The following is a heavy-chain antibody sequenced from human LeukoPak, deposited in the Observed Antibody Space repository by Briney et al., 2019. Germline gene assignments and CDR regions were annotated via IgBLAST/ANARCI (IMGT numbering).Heavy chain of an antibody. D-gene: IGHD3-3*01. CDR1: GYTFTSYC. Sequence: ASVKVSCKASGYTFTSYCMHWVRQAPGQGLEWMGIINPSGGSTSYAQKFQGRVTMTRDTSTSTVYMELSSPRSEDTAVYYCARNTIFGVPSYYYYYYMDVWGKGTTVTVSS. J-gene: IGHJ6*03. CDR3: ARNTIFGVPSYYYYYYMDV. V-gene: IGHV1-46*01. CDR2: INPSGGST.